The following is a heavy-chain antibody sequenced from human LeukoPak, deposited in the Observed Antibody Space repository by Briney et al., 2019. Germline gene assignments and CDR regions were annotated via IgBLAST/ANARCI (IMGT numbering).Heavy chain of an antibody. D-gene: IGHD3-22*01. CDR1: GFTFSSYG. V-gene: IGHV3-30*19. CDR2: ISYDGSIK. J-gene: IGHJ4*02. Sequence: EPGGSLRLSCAASGFTFSSYGMHWVRQAPGKGLEWVAVISYDGSIKYYADSVKGRFTISRDNSKNTLYLQMNSLRAEDTAVYYSARGEPVSPRGDDSSSTWGQGTLVTVSS. CDR3: ARGEPVSPRGDDSSST.